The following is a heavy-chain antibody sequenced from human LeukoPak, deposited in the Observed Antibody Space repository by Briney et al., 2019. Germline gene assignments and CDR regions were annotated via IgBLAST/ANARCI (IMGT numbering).Heavy chain of an antibody. Sequence: SETLSLTCTVSGGSISSSSYYWGWIRQPPGKGLEWIGSICYSGSTYYNPSLKSRVTISVDTSKNQFSLKLSSVTAADTAVYYCARGRLGSRYYYYYMDVWGKGTTVTVSS. J-gene: IGHJ6*03. V-gene: IGHV4-39*07. CDR2: ICYSGST. CDR1: GGSISSSSYY. CDR3: ARGRLGSRYYYYYMDV. D-gene: IGHD3-16*01.